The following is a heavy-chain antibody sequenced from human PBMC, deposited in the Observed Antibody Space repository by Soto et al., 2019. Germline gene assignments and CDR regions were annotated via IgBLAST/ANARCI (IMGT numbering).Heavy chain of an antibody. CDR1: GGSFSGYY. CDR3: ARTGSVVAATPIGIDY. Sequence: SETLSLTCAVYGGSFSGYYWSWIRQPPGKGLEWIGEINHSGSTNYNPSLKSRVTISVDTSKNQFSLKLSSVTAADTAVYYCARTGSVVAATPIGIDYWGQGTLVTVPS. V-gene: IGHV4-34*01. CDR2: INHSGST. D-gene: IGHD2-15*01. J-gene: IGHJ4*02.